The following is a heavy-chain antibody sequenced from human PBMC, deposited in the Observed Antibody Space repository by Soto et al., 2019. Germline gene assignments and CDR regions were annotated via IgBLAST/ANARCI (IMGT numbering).Heavy chain of an antibody. CDR1: GGTLSDHG. D-gene: IGHD3-10*01. CDR3: ARGVYGSGNYYTGPSAFDI. V-gene: IGHV1-69*06. Sequence: QVQLEQSGAEVKKPGSSVKVSCKASGGTLSDHGVAWLRQAPGQGLEWMGGTIPVFNTAKYAQKFHGRVTVTADKFTNIADMELSSLRSEDTAFYFCARGVYGSGNYYTGPSAFDIWGQGTMVIVSS. CDR2: TIPVFNTA. J-gene: IGHJ3*02.